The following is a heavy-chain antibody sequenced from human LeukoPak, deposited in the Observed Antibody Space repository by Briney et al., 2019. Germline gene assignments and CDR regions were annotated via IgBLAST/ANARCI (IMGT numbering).Heavy chain of an antibody. D-gene: IGHD2-2*01. V-gene: IGHV4-61*02. CDR2: IYTSGST. Sequence: SETLSLTCSVSGGSISSGSYYWSWIRQPAGKGLEWIGRIYTSGSTNHNPSLKSRVTISVDTSKNQFSLKLSSVTAADTALYYCARDSLLPSAMGYYYMDVWGKGTTVTVSS. J-gene: IGHJ6*03. CDR1: GGSISSGSYY. CDR3: ARDSLLPSAMGYYYMDV.